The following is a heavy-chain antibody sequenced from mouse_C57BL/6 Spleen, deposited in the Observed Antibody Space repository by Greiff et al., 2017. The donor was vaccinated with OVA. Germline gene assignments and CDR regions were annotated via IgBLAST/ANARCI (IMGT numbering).Heavy chain of an antibody. CDR2: IDPSDSYT. D-gene: IGHD2-10*01. V-gene: IGHV1-69*01. CDR1: GYTFTSYW. J-gene: IGHJ1*03. CDR3: ARPYYGNYWYFDV. Sequence: VQLQQPGAELVMPGASVKLSCKASGYTFTSYWMHWVKQRPGQGLEWIGEIDPSDSYTNYNQKFKGKSTLTVDKSSSTAYMQLSSLTSEDPAVYYCARPYYGNYWYFDVWGTGTTVTVSS.